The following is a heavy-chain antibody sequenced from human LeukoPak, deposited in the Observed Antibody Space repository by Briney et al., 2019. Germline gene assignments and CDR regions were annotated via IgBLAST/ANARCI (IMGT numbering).Heavy chain of an antibody. V-gene: IGHV4-34*01. J-gene: IGHJ4*02. Sequence: PSETLSLTCAVYGGSFSGYYWSWIRQPPGKGLEWIGEINHSGSTNYNPSLKGRVTISVDTSKNQFSLELSSVTAADTAVYYCARGHWYYYDSSGYYRKLYYFDYWGQGTLVTVSS. CDR1: GGSFSGYY. D-gene: IGHD3-22*01. CDR3: ARGHWYYYDSSGYYRKLYYFDY. CDR2: INHSGST.